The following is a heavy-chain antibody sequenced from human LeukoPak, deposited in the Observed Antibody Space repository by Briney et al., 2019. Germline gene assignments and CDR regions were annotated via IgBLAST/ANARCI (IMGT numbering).Heavy chain of an antibody. V-gene: IGHV3-74*01. CDR3: ARHFSMSTTSPPQH. CDR1: GFNFKNFW. J-gene: IGHJ1*01. Sequence: RSGGSLRLSCAASGFNFKNFWMPWVRQAPGRGLMWVSRSNSDATITTYADSVKGRFTISRDNAKNTLYLQMNSLRVEDTALYYCARHFSMSTTSPPQHWGQGTLVTVSS. D-gene: IGHD1-26*01. CDR2: SNSDATIT.